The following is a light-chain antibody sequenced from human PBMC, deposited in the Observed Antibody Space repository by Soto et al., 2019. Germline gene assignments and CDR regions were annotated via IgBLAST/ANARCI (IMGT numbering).Light chain of an antibody. CDR2: GAS. Sequence: IVLTHSPATLSFSPGERATLSFRASQSVSISDLAWYQQKPVQSPRLPIYGASSRATGIPDRFSGSGSGTDFTLPISRLEPEDFAVYYCQQRSSWPWTFGQGTKVDI. V-gene: IGKV3D-20*02. J-gene: IGKJ1*01. CDR1: QSVSISD. CDR3: QQRSSWPWT.